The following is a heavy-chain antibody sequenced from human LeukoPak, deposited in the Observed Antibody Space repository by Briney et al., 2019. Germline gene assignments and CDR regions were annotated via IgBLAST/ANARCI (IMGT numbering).Heavy chain of an antibody. D-gene: IGHD3-3*01. CDR3: ARVWTGAFDI. Sequence: SETLSLTCAVYGGSFSGYYWSWIRQHPGKGLEWIGYIYYSGSTYYNPSLKSRVTISVDTSKNQFSLKLSSVTAADTAVYYCARVWTGAFDIWGQGTMVTVSS. CDR2: IYYSGST. J-gene: IGHJ3*02. V-gene: IGHV4-31*11. CDR1: GGSFSGYY.